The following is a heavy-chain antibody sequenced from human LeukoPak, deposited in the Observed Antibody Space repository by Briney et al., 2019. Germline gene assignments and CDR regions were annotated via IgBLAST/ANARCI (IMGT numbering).Heavy chain of an antibody. CDR3: ARGTVENYYDSSGYYLDY. D-gene: IGHD3-22*01. CDR2: INHSGST. J-gene: IGHJ4*02. Sequence: SSETLSLTCAVYGGSFSGYYWSWIRQPPGEGMEWIGEINHSGSTNYNPSLKSRVTISVDTSKNQFSLKLSSVTAADTAVYYCARGTVENYYDSSGYYLDYWGQGTLVTVSS. CDR1: GGSFSGYY. V-gene: IGHV4-34*01.